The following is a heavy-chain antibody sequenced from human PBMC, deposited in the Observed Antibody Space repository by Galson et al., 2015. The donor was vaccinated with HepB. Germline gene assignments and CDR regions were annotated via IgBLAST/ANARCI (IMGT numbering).Heavy chain of an antibody. CDR3: AREYYYDSSGDDAFDI. J-gene: IGHJ3*02. CDR2: ISSRSNYI. Sequence: SLRLSCAASGFAFSSYSMNWVRQAPGKGLEWVSSISSRSNYIFYADSVKGRFTSSRDNAKNSLYLQMNSLRAEDTAVYYCAREYYYDSSGDDAFDIWGQGTMVTVSS. V-gene: IGHV3-21*01. CDR1: GFAFSSYS. D-gene: IGHD3-22*01.